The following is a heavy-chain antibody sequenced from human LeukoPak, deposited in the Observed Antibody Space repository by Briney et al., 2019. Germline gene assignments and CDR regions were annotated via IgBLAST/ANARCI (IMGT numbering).Heavy chain of an antibody. Sequence: ASVKVSCKASGYTFTGYYIHWVRQAPGQGLEWMGWIHPNSGGTKYAQKFQGRVTMTRDTSISTAYMELSRLTSDDTAVYYCARGVAGPYYYYYMDVWGRGTTVTVSS. CDR3: ARGVAGPYYYYYMDV. J-gene: IGHJ6*03. V-gene: IGHV1-2*02. CDR1: GYTFTGYY. CDR2: IHPNSGGT. D-gene: IGHD6-19*01.